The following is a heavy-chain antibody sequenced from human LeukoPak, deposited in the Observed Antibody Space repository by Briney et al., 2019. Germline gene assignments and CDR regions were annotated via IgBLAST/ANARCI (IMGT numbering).Heavy chain of an antibody. CDR3: TTVGGEVRYFDSPEVFDY. D-gene: IGHD3-9*01. V-gene: IGHV3-15*01. CDR1: GFTFSSYA. Sequence: GGSLRLSCAASGFTFSSYAMSWVRQAPGKGLEWVGRIKSKTDGGTTDYAAPVKGRFTISRDDSKNTLYLQMNSLKTEDTAVYYCTTVGGEVRYFDSPEVFDYWGQGTLVTVSS. CDR2: IKSKTDGGTT. J-gene: IGHJ4*02.